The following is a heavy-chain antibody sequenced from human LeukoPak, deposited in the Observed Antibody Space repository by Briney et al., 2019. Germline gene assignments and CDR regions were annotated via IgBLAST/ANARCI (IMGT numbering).Heavy chain of an antibody. J-gene: IGHJ4*02. D-gene: IGHD2/OR15-2a*01. V-gene: IGHV3-23*01. Sequence: GGSLRLSCAASGFTFSSYAMSWVRQAPGKGLEWVSAISGSGGSTYYADSVKCRFTISRDNSKNTLYLQMHTLRAEDTAVYYCARNINGPDYWGQGTLVTVSS. CDR1: GFTFSSYA. CDR2: ISGSGGST. CDR3: ARNINGPDY.